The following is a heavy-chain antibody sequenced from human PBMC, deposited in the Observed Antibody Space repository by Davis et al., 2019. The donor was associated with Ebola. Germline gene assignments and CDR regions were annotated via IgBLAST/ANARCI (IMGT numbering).Heavy chain of an antibody. CDR3: VRGWGRSGLDV. CDR1: GDSVSSAG. V-gene: IGHV6-1*01. D-gene: IGHD3-16*01. Sequence: PSETLSLTCAISGDSVSSAGWNWIRQSPSRGLEWLGRTYYKSKWYNDYGESVKSRITINPDTSKNQLSLQLNSVTPEDTAVYYCVRGWGRSGLDVWGQGTTVTVSS. J-gene: IGHJ6*02. CDR2: TYYKSKWYN.